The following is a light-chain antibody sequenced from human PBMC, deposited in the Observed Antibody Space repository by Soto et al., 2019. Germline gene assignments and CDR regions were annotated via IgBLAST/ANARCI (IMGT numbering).Light chain of an antibody. CDR1: QSVIKN. CDR2: GAS. V-gene: IGKV3-15*01. Sequence: EIVMLQSPATLSVSPGDTATLSCRASQSVIKNLAWYQQRPGQAPRLLIYGASIRAAGIPARFSGSGSGTEFTLTISSLQSEDFAVYYCQQYSNWPPRRTFGQGTKVEIK. CDR3: QQYSNWPPRRT. J-gene: IGKJ1*01.